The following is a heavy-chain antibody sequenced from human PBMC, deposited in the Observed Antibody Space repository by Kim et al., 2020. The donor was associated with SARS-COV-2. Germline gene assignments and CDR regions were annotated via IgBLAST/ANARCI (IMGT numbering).Heavy chain of an antibody. V-gene: IGHV1-69*01. Sequence: YAQKFQGRVTITADESTSTAYMELSRLRSEDTAVYYCARDLLGATGYFDYWGQGTLVTVSS. D-gene: IGHD1-26*01. J-gene: IGHJ4*02. CDR3: ARDLLGATGYFDY.